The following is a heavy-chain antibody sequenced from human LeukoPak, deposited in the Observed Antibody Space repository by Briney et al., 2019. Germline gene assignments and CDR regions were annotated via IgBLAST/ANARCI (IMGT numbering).Heavy chain of an antibody. D-gene: IGHD5-12*01. Sequence: PSETLSLTCTVSGDSIGSSTNYWAWIRQPPGKGLEWVASIYNSGSTYYTPSLKSRVTISVDTSKNQFSLKLSFVTAADTAVYYCARGDTSGCSGSHGMDVWGQGTTVTVSS. CDR3: ARGDTSGCSGSHGMDV. CDR1: GDSIGSSTNY. V-gene: IGHV4-39*01. J-gene: IGHJ6*02. CDR2: IYNSGST.